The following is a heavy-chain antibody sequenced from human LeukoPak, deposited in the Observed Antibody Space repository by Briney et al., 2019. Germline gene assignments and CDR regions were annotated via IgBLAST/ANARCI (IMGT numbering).Heavy chain of an antibody. V-gene: IGHV1-69*05. J-gene: IGHJ5*02. D-gene: IGHD5-24*01. CDR2: IIPIFGTA. CDR1: GGTFSSYA. CDR3: ARDLTDRDGYNSNWFDP. Sequence: SVKVSCKASGGTFSSYAISWVRQAPGQGLEWMGGIIPIFGTANHAQKFQGRLTIPTDESTRSAYIELSSLRSEDPAVYYCARDLTDRDGYNSNWFDPWGQGTLVTVSS.